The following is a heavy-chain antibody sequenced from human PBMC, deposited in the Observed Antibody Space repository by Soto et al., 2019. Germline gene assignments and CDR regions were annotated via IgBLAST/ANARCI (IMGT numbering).Heavy chain of an antibody. CDR2: FNPNSGDT. Sequence: GAPVNVTCKGSGYSLPAYSMKWVRQAPGQGLEWMGWFNPNSGDTIYAQKFQGRVTLTRDTSISTAYLELTGLRSDDTAVYYCAREASAVISLDYWGQGTLVTVSS. V-gene: IGHV1-2*02. D-gene: IGHD6-19*01. CDR1: GYSLPAYS. J-gene: IGHJ4*02. CDR3: AREASAVISLDY.